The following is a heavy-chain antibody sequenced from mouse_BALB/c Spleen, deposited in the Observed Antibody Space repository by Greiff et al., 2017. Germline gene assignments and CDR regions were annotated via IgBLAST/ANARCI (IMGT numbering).Heavy chain of an antibody. CDR3: ASRGYFDY. CDR2: IDPENGNT. CDR1: GFNIKDYY. J-gene: IGHJ2*01. Sequence: DVKLVESGAELVRPGALVKLSCKASGFNIKDYYMHWVKQRPEQGLEWIGWIDPENGNTIYDPKFQGKASITADTSSNTAYLQLSSLTSEDTAVYYCASRGYFDYWGQGTTLTVSS. V-gene: IGHV14-1*02.